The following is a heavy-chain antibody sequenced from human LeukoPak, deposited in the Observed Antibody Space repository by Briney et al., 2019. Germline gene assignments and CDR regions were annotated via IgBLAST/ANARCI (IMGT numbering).Heavy chain of an antibody. CDR3: AKDSKIVGPTFRSYHYMDV. CDR2: IYSGGST. CDR1: GFTVSSNY. J-gene: IGHJ6*03. V-gene: IGHV3-53*01. D-gene: IGHD1-26*01. Sequence: GGSLRLSCAASGFTVSSNYMSWVRQAPGKGLEWVSVIYSGGSTYYADSVKGRFTISRDNSKNTLYLQMNSLRVEDTAVYYCAKDSKIVGPTFRSYHYMDVWGKGTTVTVSS.